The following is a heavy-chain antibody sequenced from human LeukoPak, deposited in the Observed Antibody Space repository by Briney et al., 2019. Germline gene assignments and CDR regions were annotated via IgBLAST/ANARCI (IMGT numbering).Heavy chain of an antibody. CDR3: ASTEKYSSSWGFDY. Sequence: SETLSLTCTVSGGSISSSSYYWGWIRQPPGKGLEWIGSIYYSGSTYYNPSLKSRVTISVDTSKNQFSLKLSSVTAADTAVYYCASTEKYSSSWGFDYWGQGTLVTVSS. D-gene: IGHD6-13*01. V-gene: IGHV4-39*07. CDR2: IYYSGST. CDR1: GGSISSSSYY. J-gene: IGHJ4*02.